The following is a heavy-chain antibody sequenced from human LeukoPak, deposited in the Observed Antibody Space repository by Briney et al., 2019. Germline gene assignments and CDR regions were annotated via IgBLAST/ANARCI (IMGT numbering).Heavy chain of an antibody. CDR2: IGTLGDIA. J-gene: IGHJ4*02. CDR1: GFTFRSYA. V-gene: IGHV3-23*01. D-gene: IGHD2-15*01. CDR3: AKNASGGLDY. Sequence: GGSLRLSCAASGFTFRSYAMTWARQAPGKGLEWVSAIGTLGDIAYYADSVRGRFTISRDNSKNTLYLQMTSLRAEDTAIYYCAKNASGGLDYWGQGTLVTVSS.